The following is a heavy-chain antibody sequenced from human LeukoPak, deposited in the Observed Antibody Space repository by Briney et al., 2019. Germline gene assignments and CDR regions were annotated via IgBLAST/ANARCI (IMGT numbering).Heavy chain of an antibody. CDR1: GFTFSNYG. D-gene: IGHD6-19*01. J-gene: IGHJ4*02. Sequence: GGSLRLSCAASGFTFSNYGMHWVRQAPGKGLEWVAVISYDGSNKYYADSLEGRFTISRDNSKNTLYLQMNSLRAEDTAVYYCAKDKIVGSTGWYYFDYWGQGTLVTVSS. CDR2: ISYDGSNK. CDR3: AKDKIVGSTGWYYFDY. V-gene: IGHV3-30*18.